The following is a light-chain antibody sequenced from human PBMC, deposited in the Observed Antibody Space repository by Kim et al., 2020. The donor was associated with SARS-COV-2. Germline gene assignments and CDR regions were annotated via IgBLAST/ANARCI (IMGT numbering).Light chain of an antibody. CDR1: SLRSYY. V-gene: IGLV3-19*01. CDR2: GKN. J-gene: IGLJ2*01. Sequence: SSELTQDPAVSVALGQTVRITCQGDSLRSYYATWYQQKPGQAPILVIYGKNNRPSGIPDRFSGSSSGNTASLTITGTQAGDEADYYCNSRVSNDNVGVGG. CDR3: NSRVSNDNVG.